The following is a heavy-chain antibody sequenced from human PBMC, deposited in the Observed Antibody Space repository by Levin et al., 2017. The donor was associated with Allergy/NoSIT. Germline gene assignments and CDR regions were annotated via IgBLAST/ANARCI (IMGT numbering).Heavy chain of an antibody. CDR3: ARGRRLQP. V-gene: IGHV4-34*01. Sequence: SQTLSLTCAVYGGSFSGYYWSWIRQPLGKGLEWIGEINHSGSTNYNPSLKSRVTISVDTSKNQFSLKLSSVTAADTAVYYCARGRRLQPWGQGTLVTVSS. J-gene: IGHJ5*02. CDR1: GGSFSGYY. D-gene: IGHD2-15*01. CDR2: INHSGST.